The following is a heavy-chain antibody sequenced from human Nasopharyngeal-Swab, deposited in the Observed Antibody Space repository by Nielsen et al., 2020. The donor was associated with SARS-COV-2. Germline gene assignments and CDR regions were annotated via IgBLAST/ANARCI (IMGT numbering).Heavy chain of an antibody. CDR2: ISWDGGST. V-gene: IGHV3-43*01. J-gene: IGHJ4*02. CDR3: AKGGYGGNSATYDY. CDR1: GFTFDDYT. D-gene: IGHD4-23*01. Sequence: GGSLRLSCAASGFTFDDYTMHWVRQAPGKGLEWVSLISWDGGSTYYADSVKGRFTISRDNSKNSLHLQMNSLRTEDTALYYCAKGGYGGNSATYDYWGQGTLVTVSS.